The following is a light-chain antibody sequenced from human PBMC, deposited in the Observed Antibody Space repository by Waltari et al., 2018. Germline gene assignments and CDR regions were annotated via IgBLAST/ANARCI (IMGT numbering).Light chain of an antibody. CDR2: EGS. CDR3: CSYAGGNTWV. J-gene: IGLJ3*02. CDR1: SSNVGSYNF. V-gene: IGLV2-23*01. Sequence: QSALTQPASVSGSPGQSITISCTGTSSNVGSYNFVSWYQQHPGRATTLMIYEGSKRPPGVSNRFSGSASGNTASLTISGLQAEDEAGYYCCSYAGGNTWVFGGGTKLTVL.